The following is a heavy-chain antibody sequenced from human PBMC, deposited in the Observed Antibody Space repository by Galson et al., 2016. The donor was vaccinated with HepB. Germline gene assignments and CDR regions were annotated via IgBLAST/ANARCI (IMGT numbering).Heavy chain of an antibody. Sequence: SLRLSCASSGFTFSTHSMSWVRQAPGKGLEWVAAILDGGSPYYTDSVKGRFTVSRDNSKDTVYLQMNSLRPEDTAVYYCAREQWYYMDFWGKGTTVTVSS. CDR2: ILDGGSP. V-gene: IGHV3-23*01. CDR1: GFTFSTHS. CDR3: AREQWYYMDF. D-gene: IGHD6-19*01. J-gene: IGHJ6*03.